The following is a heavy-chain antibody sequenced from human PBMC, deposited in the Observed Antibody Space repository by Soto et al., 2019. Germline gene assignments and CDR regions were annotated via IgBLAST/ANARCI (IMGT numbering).Heavy chain of an antibody. V-gene: IGHV1-3*01. CDR3: ARSGASVAAAGTENWFFDL. D-gene: IGHD6-13*01. CDR2: INADNGNT. CDR1: GYTFITYP. Sequence: QVQLVQSGAEVKKPGASVKVSCEASGYTFITYPMHWVRQAPGQRLERMGWINADNGNTKYSQKFQGRVTITRDTSATTAFMELSSLRSEDTAMYYCARSGASVAAAGTENWFFDLWGRGTLVTVSS. J-gene: IGHJ2*01.